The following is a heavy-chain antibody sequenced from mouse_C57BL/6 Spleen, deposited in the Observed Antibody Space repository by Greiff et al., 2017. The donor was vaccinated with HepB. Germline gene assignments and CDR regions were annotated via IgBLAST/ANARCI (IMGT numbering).Heavy chain of an antibody. D-gene: IGHD1-1*01. CDR1: GYTFTDYY. J-gene: IGHJ1*03. Sequence: EVQLQQSGPELVKPGASVKISCKASGYTFTDYYMNWVKQSHGKSLEWIGDINPNNGGTSYNQKFKGKATLTVDKSSSTAYMELRSLTSEDSAVYYCARGPTVVPLGVWGTRTTVTVSS. CDR2: INPNNGGT. V-gene: IGHV1-26*01. CDR3: ARGPTVVPLGV.